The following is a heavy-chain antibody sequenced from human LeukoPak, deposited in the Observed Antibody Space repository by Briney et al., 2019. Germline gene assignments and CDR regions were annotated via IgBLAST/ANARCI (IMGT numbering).Heavy chain of an antibody. CDR3: ARLNPRTGDAFDI. V-gene: IGHV4-59*01. CDR2: IYYSGST. D-gene: IGHD3-10*01. Sequence: SETLSLTCTVSGGSMSSYYWSWIRQRPGQGLEWIGYIYYSGSTNYNPSLKSRVTISVDTSKNQFSLKLSSVTAADTAVYYCARLNPRTGDAFDIWGQGTMVTVSS. CDR1: GGSMSSYY. J-gene: IGHJ3*02.